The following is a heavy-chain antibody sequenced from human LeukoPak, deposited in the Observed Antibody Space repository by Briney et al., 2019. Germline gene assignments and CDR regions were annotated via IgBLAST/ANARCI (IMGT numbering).Heavy chain of an antibody. Sequence: SETLSLTCAVSGGSLSSGGYSWSWIRQPPGKGLEWIGYIYHSGSTYYNPSLKSRVTISVDRSKNQFSLKLSSVTAADTAVYYCARAGAGGYSYGDLDYWGQGTLVTVSS. J-gene: IGHJ4*02. D-gene: IGHD5-18*01. V-gene: IGHV4-30-2*01. CDR3: ARAGAGGYSYGDLDY. CDR1: GGSLSSGGYS. CDR2: IYHSGST.